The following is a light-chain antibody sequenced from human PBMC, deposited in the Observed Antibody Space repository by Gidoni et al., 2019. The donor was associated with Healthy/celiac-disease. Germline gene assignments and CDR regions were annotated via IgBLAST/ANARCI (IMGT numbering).Light chain of an antibody. V-gene: IGKV3-11*01. CDR1: QSVSSY. CDR3: QQRSNWPPWT. J-gene: IGKJ1*01. CDR2: DAS. Sequence: EIVLTQSPATLSLSPGERATLSGRASQSVSSYLAWYQQTPGQAPRLLIYDASNRATGIPARFSGSGSGTDFTLTISSLEPEDFAVYYCQQRSNWPPWTFGQGTKVEIK.